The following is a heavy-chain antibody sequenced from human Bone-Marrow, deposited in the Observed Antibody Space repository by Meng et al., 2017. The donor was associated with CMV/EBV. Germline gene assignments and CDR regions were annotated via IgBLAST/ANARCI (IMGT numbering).Heavy chain of an antibody. CDR3: ASTYGDYESGSYYYYGRDV. V-gene: IGHV3-74*01. Sequence: GESLKLSCAASGFTFSSYWMHWVRQAPGKGLVWVSRINSDGSSTSYADSVKGRFTISRDNAKNTLYLQMNSLRAEDTAVYYCASTYGDYESGSYYYYGRDVWGQGNTVNVTS. J-gene: IGHJ6*02. D-gene: IGHD4-17*01. CDR1: GFTFSSYW. CDR2: INSDGSST.